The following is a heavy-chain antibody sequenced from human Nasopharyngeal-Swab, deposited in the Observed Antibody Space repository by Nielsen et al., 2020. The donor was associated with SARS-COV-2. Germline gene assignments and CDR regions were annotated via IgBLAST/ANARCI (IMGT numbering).Heavy chain of an antibody. CDR3: ARTAAFCGDDCYSEYFQH. V-gene: IGHV3-21*01. D-gene: IGHD2-21*02. CDR2: ISHSTTYI. CDR1: GFTFTTYT. Sequence: GGSLRLSCAASGFTFTTYTMNWVRQAPGKGLGWVSSISHSTTYIWYADSVKGRFTISRDNAKNSLYLQMNNLRADDTAIYYCARTAAFCGDDCYSEYFQHWGQGTLVTVSS. J-gene: IGHJ1*01.